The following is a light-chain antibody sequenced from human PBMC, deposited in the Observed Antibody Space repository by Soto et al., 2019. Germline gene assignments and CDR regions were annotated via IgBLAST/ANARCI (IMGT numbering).Light chain of an antibody. Sequence: EIGLTQSPATLSLSPGDRATISCRASQSVSRYLAWYQQKPGQAPRLLIHDTSTRATGVPDTFSGSGSGTEFTLTISSLVPEDSAMYYCQQRFSWPPTFGGGTHVEIK. J-gene: IGKJ4*01. CDR1: QSVSRY. CDR3: QQRFSWPPT. V-gene: IGKV3-11*01. CDR2: DTS.